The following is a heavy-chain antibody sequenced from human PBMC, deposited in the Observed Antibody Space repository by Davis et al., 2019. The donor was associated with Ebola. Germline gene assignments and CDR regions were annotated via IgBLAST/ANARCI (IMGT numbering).Heavy chain of an antibody. CDR2: INHSGST. CDR3: ARIHYYYYYAMDV. Sequence: MPSETLSLTCAVYGGSFSGYYWSWIRQTPGKGLEWLREINHSGSTNYNPSLKSRVTISVDTSKNQFSLKLSFVTAADTAVYYCARIHYYYYYAMDVWGQGTTVTVSS. V-gene: IGHV4-34*01. CDR1: GGSFSGYY. J-gene: IGHJ6*02.